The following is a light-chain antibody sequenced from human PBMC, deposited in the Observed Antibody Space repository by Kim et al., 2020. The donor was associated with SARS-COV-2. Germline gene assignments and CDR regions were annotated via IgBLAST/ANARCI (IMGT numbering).Light chain of an antibody. CDR1: QIVTSTY. Sequence: PGDRATLSCRASQIVTSTYVAWYQQKPGQAPRLLIYGTSTRAAGIPGRFSGGGSGTEYTLTISRLEPEDFAIYYCQQFGSSRTWTFGQGTKVDIK. J-gene: IGKJ1*01. CDR3: QQFGSSRTWT. CDR2: GTS. V-gene: IGKV3-20*01.